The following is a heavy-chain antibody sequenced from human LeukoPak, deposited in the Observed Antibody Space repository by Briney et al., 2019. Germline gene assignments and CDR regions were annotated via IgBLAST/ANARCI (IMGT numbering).Heavy chain of an antibody. CDR1: GFTFSDYY. Sequence: GGSLRLSCAASGFTFSDYYMSWIRQAPGKGLEWVSYISSSSSYTNYADSVKGRFTISRDNAKNSLYLQMNSLRAEDTAVYYCAGDIVVVVAATLQRWFDPWGQGTLVTVSS. CDR3: AGDIVVVVAATLQRWFDP. V-gene: IGHV3-11*05. J-gene: IGHJ5*02. CDR2: ISSSSSYT. D-gene: IGHD2-15*01.